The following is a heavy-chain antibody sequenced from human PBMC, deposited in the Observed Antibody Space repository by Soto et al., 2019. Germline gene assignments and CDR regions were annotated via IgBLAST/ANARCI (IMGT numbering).Heavy chain of an antibody. V-gene: IGHV1-45*02. J-gene: IGHJ4*02. D-gene: IGHD6-19*01. CDR3: ARSGTSSGWYDY. CDR1: GYTFTYRY. CDR2: ITPFNGNT. Sequence: SVKLSCKACGYTFTYRYLHWVRQAPGQALEWMGWITPFNGNTNYAQKFQDRVTITRDRSMSTAYMELSSLRSEGTAMYYCARSGTSSGWYDYWGQGTLVTVSS.